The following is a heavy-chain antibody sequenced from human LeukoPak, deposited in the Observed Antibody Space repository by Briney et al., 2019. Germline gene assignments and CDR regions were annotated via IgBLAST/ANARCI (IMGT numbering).Heavy chain of an antibody. CDR3: ARGVVVAATLDY. CDR1: GGSISSGDYY. V-gene: IGHV4-30-4*01. CDR2: IYYSGST. Sequence: SQTLSLTRIVSGGSISSGDYYWSWIRQPPGKGLEWIGYIYYSGSTYYNPSPKSRVTISVDTSTNQFSLKLSSVTAADTAVYYCARGVVVAATLDYWGQGTLVTVSS. D-gene: IGHD2-15*01. J-gene: IGHJ4*02.